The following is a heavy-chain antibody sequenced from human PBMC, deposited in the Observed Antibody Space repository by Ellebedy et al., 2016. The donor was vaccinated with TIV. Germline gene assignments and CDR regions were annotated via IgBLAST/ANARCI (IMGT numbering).Heavy chain of an antibody. D-gene: IGHD5-18*01. CDR2: ISFDGNNE. CDR3: ARASAMLQLWSDFDY. V-gene: IGHV3-30*03. CDR1: GFTFSNYG. Sequence: GESLKISCAASGFTFSNYGIHWVRQAPGKGLEWVAVISFDGNNEYYSDSVRGRLTISSDNSKKTVFLQINSLRADDSAVYFCARASAMLQLWSDFDYWGQGTLVTVSS. J-gene: IGHJ4*02.